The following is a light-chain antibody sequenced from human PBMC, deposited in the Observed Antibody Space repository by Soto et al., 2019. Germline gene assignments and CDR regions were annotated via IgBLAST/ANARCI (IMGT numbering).Light chain of an antibody. CDR2: KAS. V-gene: IGKV1-5*03. CDR1: QSISNW. Sequence: DIQMTQSPSTLSASVGDRVTITCRASQSISNWLAWYQQKPGKAPKLLIYKASSLESGVPSRFSGSGSGTECTLTISSLQPDDFATDYGQQYNSYPWTVGQGTKVDIK. J-gene: IGKJ1*01. CDR3: QQYNSYPWT.